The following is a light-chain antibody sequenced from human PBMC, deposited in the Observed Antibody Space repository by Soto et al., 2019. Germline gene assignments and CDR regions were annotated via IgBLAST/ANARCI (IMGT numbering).Light chain of an antibody. CDR3: QQRSNWPLT. Sequence: ETVLTQSPATLSLSPGERATLSCRASQSVSSYLGWYQQKPGQAPRLLIYDASNRATGIPARFSGSGSGTDFTLPISSLEPTDFAVYYCQQRSNWPLTFGGGTKVEIK. J-gene: IGKJ4*01. CDR2: DAS. V-gene: IGKV3-11*01. CDR1: QSVSSY.